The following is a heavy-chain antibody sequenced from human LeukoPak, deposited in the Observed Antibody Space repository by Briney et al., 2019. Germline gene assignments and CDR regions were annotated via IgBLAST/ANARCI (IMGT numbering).Heavy chain of an antibody. J-gene: IGHJ6*02. CDR2: ISGSGGST. CDR1: VFTFSSYA. V-gene: IGHV3-23*01. Sequence: PGWSLPLSCAASVFTFSSYALSGLRQAPGRGLEGVAAISGSGGSTYYAASVKGRFTISRDNSKNTLYLQMNSLRAEDTAVYYCAKSPKSSGYDYYYYYGMDVWGQGTTVTVSS. D-gene: IGHD3-22*01. CDR3: AKSPKSSGYDYYYYYGMDV.